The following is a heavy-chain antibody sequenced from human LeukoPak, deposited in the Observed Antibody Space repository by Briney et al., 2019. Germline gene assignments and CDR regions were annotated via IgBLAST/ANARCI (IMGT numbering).Heavy chain of an antibody. CDR1: GYTFTSYY. D-gene: IGHD1-1*01. CDR2: IIPIFGTA. Sequence: SVKVSCKASGYTFTSYYMHWVRQAPGQGLEWMGGIIPIFGTAKYAQNLQGRVTITADESTSIAYMELSSLRPEDTAVYYCARDRYLSQRYFDYWGQGTLVTVSS. V-gene: IGHV1-69*13. J-gene: IGHJ4*02. CDR3: ARDRYLSQRYFDY.